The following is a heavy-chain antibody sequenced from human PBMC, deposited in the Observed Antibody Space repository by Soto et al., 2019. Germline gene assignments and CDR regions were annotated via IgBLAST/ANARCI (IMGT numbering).Heavy chain of an antibody. V-gene: IGHV3-21*01. CDR2: ISSSSSYI. J-gene: IGHJ3*02. CDR1: GFTFSSYS. CDR3: ALQKEFYEGAFDI. D-gene: IGHD3-10*01. Sequence: PGGSLRLSCAASGFTFSSYSMNWVRQAPGKGLEWVSSISSSSSYIYYADSVKGRFTISRDNAKNSLYLQMNSLRAEDTAVYYCALQKEFYEGAFDIWGQGTMVTVSS.